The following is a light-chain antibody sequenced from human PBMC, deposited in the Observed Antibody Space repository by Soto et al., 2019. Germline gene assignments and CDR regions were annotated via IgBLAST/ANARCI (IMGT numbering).Light chain of an antibody. CDR1: QSISSY. Sequence: DIQMTQSPSSLSASVGDRVTITCRASQSISSYLNWYQQKPGKAPKLLIYAASSLQSGVPSRFSGSGSGTDFTLTISSLQPEDFATYYCQQSQGTLGQGTKVDIK. J-gene: IGKJ1*01. V-gene: IGKV1-39*01. CDR2: AAS. CDR3: QQSQGT.